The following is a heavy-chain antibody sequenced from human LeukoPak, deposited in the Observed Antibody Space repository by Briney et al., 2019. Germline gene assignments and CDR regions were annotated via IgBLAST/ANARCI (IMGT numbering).Heavy chain of an antibody. D-gene: IGHD3-22*01. CDR3: ARLTQKVNGNFDD. J-gene: IGHJ4*02. CDR1: GYSFTTYW. V-gene: IGHV5-51*01. CDR2: IYPSDSDT. Sequence: GESLKISCKASGYSFTTYWIGWVRQMSGKGLEWMGIIYPSDSDTRYSQSFQGQVTISADKSISTAYLQWSSLKASDTAIYYCARLTQKVNGNFDDWGQGTLVTVSS.